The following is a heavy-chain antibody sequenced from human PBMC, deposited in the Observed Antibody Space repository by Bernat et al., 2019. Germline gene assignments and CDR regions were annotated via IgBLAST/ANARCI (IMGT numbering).Heavy chain of an antibody. CDR2: IKSKTDGGTT. CDR1: GFTFSNAW. Sequence: EVQLVESGGGLVKPGGSLRLSCAASGFTFSNAWMSWVRQAPGKGLEWVGRIKSKTDGGTTDYAAPVKGRFTISRDDSKNTLYLQMNSLKTEDTAVYYCTTGSSQLLWGWFDPWGQGTLVTVSS. CDR3: TTGSSQLLWGWFDP. D-gene: IGHD2-2*01. V-gene: IGHV3-15*01. J-gene: IGHJ5*02.